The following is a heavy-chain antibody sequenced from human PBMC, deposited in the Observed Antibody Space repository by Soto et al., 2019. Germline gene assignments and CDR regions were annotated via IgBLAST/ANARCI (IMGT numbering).Heavy chain of an antibody. Sequence: EVQLAESGGNLVQPGGSLRLSCAASGFTFSNYDMTWVRQTPGKGLEWVSGINAGGNTFYADSVKGRFTISRDTSMSTLFLQMNSLRVEDTAVYHCAKGYGMDVWGQGTTVTVSS. J-gene: IGHJ6*02. V-gene: IGHV3-23*04. CDR3: AKGYGMDV. CDR1: GFTFSNYD. CDR2: INAGGNT.